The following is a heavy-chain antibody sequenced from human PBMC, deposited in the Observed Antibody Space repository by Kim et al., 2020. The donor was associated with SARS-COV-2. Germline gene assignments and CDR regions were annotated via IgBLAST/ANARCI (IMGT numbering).Heavy chain of an antibody. CDR1: GFTFSSYA. Sequence: GGSLRLSCAASGFTFSSYAMSWVRQAPGKGLEWVSGISGGGGTTYYADSVKGRFTISRDNSQNTLSLQMNGLRAGHTAVYYCAKNLRQGNSWFVAF. CDR3: AKNLRQGNSWFVAF. V-gene: IGHV3-23*01. CDR2: ISGGGGTT. J-gene: IGHJ3*01. D-gene: IGHD3-10*01.